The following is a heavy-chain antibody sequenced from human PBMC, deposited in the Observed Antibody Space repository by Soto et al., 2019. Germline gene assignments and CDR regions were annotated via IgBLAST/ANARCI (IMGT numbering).Heavy chain of an antibody. V-gene: IGHV3-53*02. CDR1: GFTVSTNY. CDR2: IYTGGTT. D-gene: IGHD1-26*01. J-gene: IGHJ4*02. Sequence: EVKLVETGGAWIQPGGSLTLSCAVSGFTVSTNYMAWVRQGPGKGLEWVSVIYTGGTTYYADSVTGRFTFSRDTSKNILYLHLNSLTTDDTAVYYCARVWGYYVESWGQGTLVAVSS. CDR3: ARVWGYYVES.